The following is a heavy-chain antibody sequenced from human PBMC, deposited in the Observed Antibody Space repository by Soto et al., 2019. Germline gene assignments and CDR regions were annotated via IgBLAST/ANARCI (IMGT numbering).Heavy chain of an antibody. CDR3: AKDLVYGDYDVSSCDY. J-gene: IGHJ4*02. V-gene: IGHV3-30*18. CDR2: ISYDGSNK. CDR1: GFTFSSYG. D-gene: IGHD4-17*01. Sequence: PGGSLRLSCAAPGFTFSSYGMHWVRQAPGKGLEWVAVISYDGSNKYYADSVKGRFTISRDNSKNTLYLQMNSLRAEDTAVYYCAKDLVYGDYDVSSCDYWGQGTLVTVSS.